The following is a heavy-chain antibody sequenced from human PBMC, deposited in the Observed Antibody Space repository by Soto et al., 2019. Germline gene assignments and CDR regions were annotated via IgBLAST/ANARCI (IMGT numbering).Heavy chain of an antibody. Sequence: QVQLVQSGAEVKKPGSSVKVSCKASGGTFSSYAISWVRQAPGQGLEWMGGIIPIFGTANYAQKFQGSVTITADEPTSAAYMELSSLRSEDTSVYYCARGRLFRSTAMDYQVDYWGQGTLVTVSS. V-gene: IGHV1-69*01. CDR3: ARGRLFRSTAMDYQVDY. J-gene: IGHJ4*02. CDR2: IIPIFGTA. CDR1: GGTFSSYA. D-gene: IGHD5-18*01.